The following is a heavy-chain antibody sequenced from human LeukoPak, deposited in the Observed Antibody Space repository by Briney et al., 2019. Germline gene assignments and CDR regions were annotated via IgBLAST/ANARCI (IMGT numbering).Heavy chain of an antibody. V-gene: IGHV3-21*04. Sequence: GGSLRLSCAASGFTFSTYTMNWVRQAPGKGLEWVSFISSSSSYIYYADSVEGRFTISRDNAKNSLYLQMNSLRAEDAAVYYCAREGGNYDSSGYYGPNEHWGQGTLVTVSS. CDR3: AREGGNYDSSGYYGPNEH. CDR2: ISSSSSYI. D-gene: IGHD3-22*01. CDR1: GFTFSTYT. J-gene: IGHJ1*01.